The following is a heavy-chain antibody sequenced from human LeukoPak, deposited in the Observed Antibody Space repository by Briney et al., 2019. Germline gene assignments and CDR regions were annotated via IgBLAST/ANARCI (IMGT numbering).Heavy chain of an antibody. D-gene: IGHD2-2*01. CDR1: GYSISNGYY. V-gene: IGHV4-38-2*02. CDR3: AREPYCSSTSCGNWFDP. Sequence: SETLSLTCAVSGYSISNGYYWGWIRQPPGKGLEWIGSIYHSGSTYYNPSLKSRVTISVDTSKNQFSLKLSSVTAADTAVYYCAREPYCSSTSCGNWFDPWGQGTLVTVSS. CDR2: IYHSGST. J-gene: IGHJ5*02.